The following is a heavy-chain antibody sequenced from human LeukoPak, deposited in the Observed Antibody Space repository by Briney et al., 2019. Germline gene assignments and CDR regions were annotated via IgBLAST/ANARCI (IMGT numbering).Heavy chain of an antibody. V-gene: IGHV4-59*01. J-gene: IGHJ4*02. Sequence: SETLSLTCTVPGGSISSYYWSWIRQPPGKGLEWIGYIYYSGSTNYNPSLKSRVTISVDTSKNQFSLKLSSVTAADTAVYYCARTLVYYGSGSYYNQYFDYWGQGTLVTVSS. CDR3: ARTLVYYGSGSYYNQYFDY. D-gene: IGHD3-10*01. CDR2: IYYSGST. CDR1: GGSISSYY.